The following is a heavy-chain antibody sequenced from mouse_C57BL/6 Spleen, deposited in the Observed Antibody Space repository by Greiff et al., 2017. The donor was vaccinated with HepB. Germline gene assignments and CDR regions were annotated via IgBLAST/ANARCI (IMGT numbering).Heavy chain of an antibody. D-gene: IGHD1-1*01. CDR1: GYTFTSYW. CDR3: ARSGYYGSSPYAMDY. V-gene: IGHV1-64*01. Sequence: QVQLQQPGAELVKPGASVKLSCKASGYTFTSYWMHWVKQRPGQGLEWIGMIHPNSGSTNYNEKFKSKATLTVDKSSSTAYVQLSSLTSEDSAVYYCARSGYYGSSPYAMDYWGQGTSVTVSS. CDR2: IHPNSGST. J-gene: IGHJ4*01.